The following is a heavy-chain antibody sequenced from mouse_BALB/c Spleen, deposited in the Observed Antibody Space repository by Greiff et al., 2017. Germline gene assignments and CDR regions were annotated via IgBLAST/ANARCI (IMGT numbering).Heavy chain of an antibody. CDR1: GFTFSNYW. CDR2: IRLKSNNYAT. CDR3: TRGYYYGSYYFDY. J-gene: IGHJ2*01. V-gene: IGHV6-6*02. Sequence: DVKVEESGGGLVQPGGSMKLSCVASGFTFSNYWMNWVRQSPEKGLEWVAEIRLKSNNYATHYAESVKGRFTISRDDSKSSVYLQMNNLRAEDTGIYYCTRGYYYGSYYFDYWGQGTTLTVSS. D-gene: IGHD1-1*01.